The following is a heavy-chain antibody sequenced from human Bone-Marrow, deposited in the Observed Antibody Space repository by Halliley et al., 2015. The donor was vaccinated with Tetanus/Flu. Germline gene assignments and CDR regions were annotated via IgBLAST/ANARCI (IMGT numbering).Heavy chain of an antibody. J-gene: IGHJ4*02. CDR3: ARDRAISVSSLDY. D-gene: IGHD6-19*01. CDR2: NSALDGHT. Sequence: EWMGWNSALDGHTNHVQKCQGRGTLTTDASTSTAYMELRSLRSDDTAVYYCARDRAISVSSLDYWGQGTLVTVSS. V-gene: IGHV1-18*01.